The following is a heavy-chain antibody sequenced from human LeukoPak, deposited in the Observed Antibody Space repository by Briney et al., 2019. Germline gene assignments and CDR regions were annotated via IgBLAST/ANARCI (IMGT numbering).Heavy chain of an antibody. CDR3: ARWFYYGSGSSTEYNWFDP. J-gene: IGHJ5*02. D-gene: IGHD3-10*01. Sequence: SETLSLTCAVSGGSFSSGDYSWSWIRQPPGKGLEWIGYIYYSGSTNYNPSLKSRVTISVDTSKNQFSLKLSSVTAADTAVYYCARWFYYGSGSSTEYNWFDPWGQGTLVTVSS. CDR2: IYYSGST. CDR1: GGSFSSGDYS. V-gene: IGHV4-61*08.